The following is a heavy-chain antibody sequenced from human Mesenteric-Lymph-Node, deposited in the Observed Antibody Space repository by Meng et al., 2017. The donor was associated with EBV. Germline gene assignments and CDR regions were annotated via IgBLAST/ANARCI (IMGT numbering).Heavy chain of an antibody. Sequence: EVQRGGSGGVLVQPGGSLRLSCAASGFSFSSYWMHWVRQTPGKGLMWLARISSDATITNYADSVKGRFTISRDNAKNTLYLQMNSLRVEDTAMYYCARAMVDYWGQGTLVTVSS. J-gene: IGHJ4*02. CDR1: GFSFSSYW. D-gene: IGHD2-8*01. CDR2: ISSDATIT. V-gene: IGHV3-74*01. CDR3: ARAMVDY.